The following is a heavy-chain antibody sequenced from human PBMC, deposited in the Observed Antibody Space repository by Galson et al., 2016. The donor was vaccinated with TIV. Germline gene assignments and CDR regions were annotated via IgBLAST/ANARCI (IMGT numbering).Heavy chain of an antibody. Sequence: SLRLSCAASGFTFSTYGMHWVRQAPGKGLEWVAVTSYNGGNKYYAASVKGRFTISRDNSKNTLHLQMNSLRAEDTAGYYCAKCHRGYDSSWFPRAAYYYYARDVWGQGTTVTVSS. CDR3: AKCHRGYDSSWFPRAAYYYYARDV. J-gene: IGHJ6*02. D-gene: IGHD6-13*01. CDR2: TSYNGGNK. V-gene: IGHV3-30*18. CDR1: GFTFSTYG.